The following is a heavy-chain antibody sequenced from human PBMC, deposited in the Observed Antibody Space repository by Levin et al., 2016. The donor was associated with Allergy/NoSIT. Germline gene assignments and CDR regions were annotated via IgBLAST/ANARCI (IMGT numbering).Heavy chain of an antibody. CDR1: SFTFTTSG. V-gene: IGHV1-18*01. J-gene: IGHJ4*02. Sequence: ASVKVSCKASSFTFTTSGVSWVRQAPGQGLEWMGWISTFNENTIYAQNFQGRVSMTLDTSTSTAYMELRSLRSDDTAVYYCAKDKLRALVRRNGFDYWGQGSLVTVSS. CDR3: AKDKLRALVRRNGFDY. D-gene: IGHD3-10*01. CDR2: ISTFNENT.